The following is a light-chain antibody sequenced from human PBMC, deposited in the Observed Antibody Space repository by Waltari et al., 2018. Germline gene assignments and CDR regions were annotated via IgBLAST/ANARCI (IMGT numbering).Light chain of an antibody. CDR2: DVT. Sequence: QSALTQPASVSGSPGQSLTLSCSGTSSDAGSYNYVSWYQQHPGTPPKLLIYDVTKRPSGVSGRFSGSKSGNTASLTISGLQPEDEADYFCSSYTPTSILVFGGGTKLTV. V-gene: IGLV2-14*03. CDR3: SSYTPTSILV. J-gene: IGLJ2*01. CDR1: SSDAGSYNY.